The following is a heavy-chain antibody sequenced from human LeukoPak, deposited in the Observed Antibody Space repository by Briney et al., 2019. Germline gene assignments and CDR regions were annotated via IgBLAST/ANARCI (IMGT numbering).Heavy chain of an antibody. D-gene: IGHD7-27*01. Sequence: SETLSLTCTVSGDSISSSSYYWGWIRQPPEKGLEWIGGIHYSGSTYYNPSLKSRVTISVDTSKNQFSLKLSSVAAADTAMYDCARDRLTGDRGFDYWGQGTLVTVSS. V-gene: IGHV4-39*07. CDR1: GDSISSSSYY. J-gene: IGHJ4*02. CDR3: ARDRLTGDRGFDY. CDR2: IHYSGST.